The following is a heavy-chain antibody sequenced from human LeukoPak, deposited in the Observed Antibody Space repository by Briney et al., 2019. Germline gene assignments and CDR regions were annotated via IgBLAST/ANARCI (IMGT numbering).Heavy chain of an antibody. CDR1: GGSISSSSYY. D-gene: IGHD1-26*01. V-gene: IGHV4-39*01. CDR2: IYYSGST. J-gene: IGHJ3*02. Sequence: SETLSLTCTVSGGSISSSSYYWGWIRQPPGKGLEWIGSIYYSGSTYYNPSLKSRVIISVDTSKNQFSLKLSSVTAADTAVFYCARAIVGVRDAFDIWGQGTMVTVSS. CDR3: ARAIVGVRDAFDI.